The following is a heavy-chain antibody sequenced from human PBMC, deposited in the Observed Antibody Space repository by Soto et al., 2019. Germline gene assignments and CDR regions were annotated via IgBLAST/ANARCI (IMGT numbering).Heavy chain of an antibody. CDR3: ARDKVDGFGELVAFDI. D-gene: IGHD3-10*01. CDR1: GYTFTGYY. Sequence: ASVKVSCKASGYTFTGYYMHWVRQAPGQGLEWMGWINPNSGGTNYAQKFQGWVTMTRDTSISTAYMELSRLRSDDTAVYYCARDKVDGFGELVAFDIWGQGTRVTVSS. J-gene: IGHJ3*02. V-gene: IGHV1-2*04. CDR2: INPNSGGT.